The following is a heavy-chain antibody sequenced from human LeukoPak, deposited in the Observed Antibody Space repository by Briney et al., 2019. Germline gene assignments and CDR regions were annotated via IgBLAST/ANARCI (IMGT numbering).Heavy chain of an antibody. CDR2: IIPIFGTA. D-gene: IGHD5-18*01. CDR1: GGTFISYA. CDR3: ASSLIQLWLYYYYGMDV. V-gene: IGHV1-69*13. Sequence: SVKVSCKASGGTFISYAISWVRQAPGQGLAWMGGIIPIFGTANYAQKFQGRVTITADESTSTAYMELSSLRSEDTAVYYCASSLIQLWLYYYYGMDVWGQGTTVTVSS. J-gene: IGHJ6*02.